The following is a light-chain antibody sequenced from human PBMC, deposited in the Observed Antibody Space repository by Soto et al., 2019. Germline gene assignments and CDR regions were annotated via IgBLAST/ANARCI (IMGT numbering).Light chain of an antibody. CDR3: SSYTTSNTRQIV. CDR1: NREVCGYNY. CDR2: DVT. Sequence: SALTQPASLSGSPGQSITLSCTRKNREVCGYNYVSWYQHHPGKAPKLIIYDVTNRPSGVSNPFSGSKSGNTASLTISGLQPEDEADYYCSSYTTSNTRQIVFGTGTKVTVL. V-gene: IGLV2-14*03. J-gene: IGLJ1*01.